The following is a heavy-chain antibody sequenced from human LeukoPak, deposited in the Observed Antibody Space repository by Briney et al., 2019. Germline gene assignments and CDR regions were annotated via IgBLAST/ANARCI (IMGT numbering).Heavy chain of an antibody. Sequence: KPSETLSLTCTVSGGSISSGGYYWSWIRQHPGKGLEWIGYIYYSGSTYYNPSLKSRVTISVDTSKNQFSLKLGSVTAADTAVYYCARLTYYYDSSGYPDYWGQGTLVTVSS. CDR2: IYYSGST. V-gene: IGHV4-31*03. J-gene: IGHJ4*02. CDR3: ARLTYYYDSSGYPDY. CDR1: GGSISSGGYY. D-gene: IGHD3-22*01.